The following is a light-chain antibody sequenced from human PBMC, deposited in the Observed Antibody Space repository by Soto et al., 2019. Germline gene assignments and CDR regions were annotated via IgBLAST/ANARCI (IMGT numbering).Light chain of an antibody. CDR2: GVS. V-gene: IGKV3-11*01. CDR3: QQRFYWPLT. J-gene: IGKJ4*01. Sequence: ETVLTQSPATLSLSPGESATLSCRASQTVSRFFAWYQQKPGQSPRLLIYGVSNRATGVTARFSASGSCTDFTLSIISLEPEDSAVYYCQQRFYWPLTFGGGTKVEIK. CDR1: QTVSRF.